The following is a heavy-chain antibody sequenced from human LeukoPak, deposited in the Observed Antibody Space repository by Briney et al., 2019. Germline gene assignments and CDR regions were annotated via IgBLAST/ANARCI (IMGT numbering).Heavy chain of an antibody. CDR1: GFTFSDYY. J-gene: IGHJ4*02. CDR3: ASLYDILTGRRRYFDY. CDR2: ISSSSSYT. D-gene: IGHD3-9*01. Sequence: MSGGSLRLSCAASGFTFSDYYMSWIRQAPGKGLEWVSYISSSSSYTNYADSVKGRFTISRDNAKNSLYLQMNSLRAEDTAVYCCASLYDILTGRRRYFDYWGQGTLVTVSS. V-gene: IGHV3-11*06.